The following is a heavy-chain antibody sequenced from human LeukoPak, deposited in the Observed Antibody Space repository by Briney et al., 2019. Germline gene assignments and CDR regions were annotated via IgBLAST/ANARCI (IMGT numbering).Heavy chain of an antibody. D-gene: IGHD3-10*01. CDR1: GFNFRDYY. J-gene: IGHJ6*03. CDR3: ASGNVVRGVIRPWDYYYYMDV. V-gene: IGHV3-11*04. CDR2: SSSSGSTI. Sequence: GGSLRLSCVASGFNFRDYYMGWIRQAPGKGLEWVSYSSSSGSTIYYADSVKGRFTIFRDNAKNSLYLQMNSLRAEDTAVYYCASGNVVRGVIRPWDYYYYMDVWGKGTTVTVSS.